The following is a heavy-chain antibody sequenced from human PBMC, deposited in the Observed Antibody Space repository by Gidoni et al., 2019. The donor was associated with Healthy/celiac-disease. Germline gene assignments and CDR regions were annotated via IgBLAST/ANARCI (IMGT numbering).Heavy chain of an antibody. CDR1: GFTFSNAW. Sequence: EVQLVESGGGLVKPGGSLRLSCAASGFTFSNAWMSWVRQAPGKGLEWVGRIKSKTDGGTTDYAAPVKGRFTISRDDSKNTLYLQMNSLKTEDTAVYYCTTFSYSSRDAFDIWGQGTMVTVSS. V-gene: IGHV3-15*01. D-gene: IGHD6-13*01. CDR2: IKSKTDGGTT. J-gene: IGHJ3*02. CDR3: TTFSYSSRDAFDI.